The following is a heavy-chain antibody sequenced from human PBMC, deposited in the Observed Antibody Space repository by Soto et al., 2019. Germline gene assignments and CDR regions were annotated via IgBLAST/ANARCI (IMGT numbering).Heavy chain of an antibody. J-gene: IGHJ4*02. Sequence: GSLRLSCAVSGFKFKSYAMSWVRQAAGKGLEWVSAISASGGSTYYAESVKGRLTISRDNFKNTLYLQMNSLRANDTAVYYCAKATYDFWSVSPEVWSQGTLVTVYS. CDR1: GFKFKSYA. CDR2: ISASGGST. V-gene: IGHV3-23*01. CDR3: AKATYDFWSVSPEV. D-gene: IGHD3-3*01.